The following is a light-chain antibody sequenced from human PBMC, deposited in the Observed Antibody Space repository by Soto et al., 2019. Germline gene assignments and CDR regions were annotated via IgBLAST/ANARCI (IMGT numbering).Light chain of an antibody. CDR2: WAS. CDR1: QSVLYSSNNKNY. Sequence: DIVMIQSPDSLAVSLGERATINCKSSQSVLYSSNNKNYLAWYQQKPGQPPKLLIYWASTRESGVPDRFSGSGSGTDFTLTISSLQAEDVAVYYCQQYYTTPLTFGGGTKVEI. J-gene: IGKJ4*01. V-gene: IGKV4-1*01. CDR3: QQYYTTPLT.